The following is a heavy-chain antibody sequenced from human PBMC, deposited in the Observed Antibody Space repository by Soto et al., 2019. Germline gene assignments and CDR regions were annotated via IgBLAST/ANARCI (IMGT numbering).Heavy chain of an antibody. CDR2: ISAYNGNT. CDR1: GYTLSSYF. J-gene: IGHJ4*02. V-gene: IGHV1-18*01. Sequence: QVQLVQSGAEVKKHGASVKVSCKASGYTLSSYFSSWVRQAPGQGLEWMGWISAYNGNTSYAENLQGRVTMTTDTSTSTAYMELRSLRSDDTAVYYCARDLPPGDYWGQGTLVTVSS. CDR3: ARDLPPGDY.